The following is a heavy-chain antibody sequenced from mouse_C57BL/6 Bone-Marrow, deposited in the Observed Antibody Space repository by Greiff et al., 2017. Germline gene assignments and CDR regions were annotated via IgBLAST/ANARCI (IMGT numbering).Heavy chain of an antibody. CDR3: TTEGFFDY. CDR2: IDPENGDT. D-gene: IGHD3-3*01. CDR1: GFNIKDDY. Sequence: DVHLVESGAELVRPGASVKLSCTASGFNIKDDYMHWVKQRPEQGLEWIGWIDPENGDTEYASKFQGKATITADTSSNTAYLQLSSLTSEDTAVYYCTTEGFFDYWGQGTTLTVSS. J-gene: IGHJ2*01. V-gene: IGHV14-4*01.